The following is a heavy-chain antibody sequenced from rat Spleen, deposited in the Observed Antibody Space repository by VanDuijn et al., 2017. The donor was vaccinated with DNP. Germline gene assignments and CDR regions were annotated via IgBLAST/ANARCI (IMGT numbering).Heavy chain of an antibody. CDR1: GITFSDHN. D-gene: IGHD1-9*01. CDR2: ISYDGSDT. V-gene: IGHV5-7*01. Sequence: VQLVESGGGPVQPGRSLKLSCAVSGITFSDHNMAWVRQAPKNSLEWVATISYDGSDTYYRDSMKGRFTISRDNAQSTLYLQMDSLRSEDTATYYCARHEVDYGYTGWFAYWGQGTLVTVSS. J-gene: IGHJ3*01. CDR3: ARHEVDYGYTGWFAY.